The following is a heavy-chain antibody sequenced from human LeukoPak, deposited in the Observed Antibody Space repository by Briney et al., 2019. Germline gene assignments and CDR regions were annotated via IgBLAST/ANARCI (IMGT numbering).Heavy chain of an antibody. J-gene: IGHJ4*02. CDR3: ARSDQLLSFDY. CDR1: GGSISSYY. V-gene: IGHV4-59*08. Sequence: SETLSLTCTVSGGSISSYYRSWIRQPPGKGLDWIGYIYYSGSTNYNPSLKSRVTISVDTSKNQFSLKLSSVTAADTAVYYCARSDQLLSFDYWGQGTLVTVSS. CDR2: IYYSGST. D-gene: IGHD2-2*01.